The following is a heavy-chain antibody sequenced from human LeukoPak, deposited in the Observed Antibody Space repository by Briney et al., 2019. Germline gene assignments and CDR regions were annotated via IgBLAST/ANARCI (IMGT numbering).Heavy chain of an antibody. J-gene: IGHJ4*02. CDR2: IIPMYGRG. CDR3: ARGQSSLGSPYYFDY. V-gene: IGHV1-69*01. CDR1: GGTFTNYA. D-gene: IGHD3-16*01. Sequence: EASVKVSCKASGGTFTNYAISWVRQAPGQGLVWMGGIIPMYGRGNYAQKFQGRVTITADESTSTVYMELRSLTSEDTAVYYCARGQSSLGSPYYFDYWGQGTLVTVSS.